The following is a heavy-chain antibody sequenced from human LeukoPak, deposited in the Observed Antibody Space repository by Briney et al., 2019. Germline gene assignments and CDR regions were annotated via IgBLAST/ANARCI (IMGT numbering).Heavy chain of an antibody. D-gene: IGHD6-6*01. CDR2: INHSGST. J-gene: IGHJ6*03. CDR3: GRGYSSSSYYYYMDV. V-gene: IGHV4-34*01. Sequence: SETLSLTCAVYGGSFSGYYWSWIRQPPGKGLEWIGEINHSGSTNYNPYLKSRVTISVDTSKNQFSLKLSSVTAADTAVYYCGRGYSSSSYYYYMDVWGKGTTVTVSS. CDR1: GGSFSGYY.